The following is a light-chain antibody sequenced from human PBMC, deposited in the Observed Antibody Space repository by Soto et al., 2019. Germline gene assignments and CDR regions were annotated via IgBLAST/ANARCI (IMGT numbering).Light chain of an antibody. J-gene: IGKJ1*01. CDR3: RQRSNWPRT. CDR2: DAS. CDR1: QSVSSY. V-gene: IGKV3-11*01. Sequence: EIVLTQSPATLSLSPGERATLSCRASQSVSSYLAWFQQIPGQAPRLLIYDASNRATGIPARFSGSGSGTDFPLTIGRLGPEDFGVYYCRQRSNWPRTFGQGTKVEIK.